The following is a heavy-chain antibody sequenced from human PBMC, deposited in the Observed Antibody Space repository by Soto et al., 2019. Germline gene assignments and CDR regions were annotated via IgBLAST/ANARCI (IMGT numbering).Heavy chain of an antibody. J-gene: IGHJ6*02. D-gene: IGHD2-21*01. CDR2: IWNDGNGY. V-gene: IGHV3-33*01. CDR3: PSRHISPPTRGASSAGVCMRV. Sequence: QVQLVESGGGVVQPGRSLRLSCAASGFNFNNYGMHWVRQAPGKGLEWVAVIWNDGNGYYYANSVKGRFTISRDNSKNTLFLQLRSLGLSAPAVYYAPSRHISPPTRGASSAGVCMRVWDQGTRVSFPS. CDR1: GFNFNNYG.